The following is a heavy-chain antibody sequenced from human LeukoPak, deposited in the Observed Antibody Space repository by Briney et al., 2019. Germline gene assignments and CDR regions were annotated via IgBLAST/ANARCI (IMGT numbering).Heavy chain of an antibody. CDR2: ISSSGSTI. J-gene: IGHJ4*02. V-gene: IGHV3-48*03. CDR3: VSGFLQWLY. Sequence: QSGGSLRLSCAASGFTFSSYEMNWVRQAPGKGLEWVSYISSSGSTIYYADSVKGRFTISRDNAKNSLYLQMNNLRAEDTAVYFCVSGFLQWLYWGQGTLVTVSS. CDR1: GFTFSSYE. D-gene: IGHD3-3*01.